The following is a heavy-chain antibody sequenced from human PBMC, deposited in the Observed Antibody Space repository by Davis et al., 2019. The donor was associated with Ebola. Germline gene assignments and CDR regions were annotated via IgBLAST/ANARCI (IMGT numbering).Heavy chain of an antibody. Sequence: ASVKVSCKASGYTFTSYAMHWVRQAPGQRLEWMGWINAGNGNTKYSQKFQGRVTITRDTSASTAYMELSSLRSEDTAVYYCARDRPPWVGPTTVIGAFDLWGQGTMVTVSS. CDR3: ARDRPPWVGPTTVIGAFDL. CDR1: GYTFTSYA. CDR2: INAGNGNT. J-gene: IGHJ3*01. D-gene: IGHD1-26*01. V-gene: IGHV1-3*01.